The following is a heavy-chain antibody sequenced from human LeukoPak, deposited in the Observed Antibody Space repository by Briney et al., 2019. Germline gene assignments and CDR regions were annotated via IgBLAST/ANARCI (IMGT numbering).Heavy chain of an antibody. CDR1: GGSFSGYY. CDR2: INHSGST. CDR3: ARGFKLRYDFWSCYYSPNGMDV. V-gene: IGHV4-34*01. D-gene: IGHD3-3*01. J-gene: IGHJ6*02. Sequence: SSETLSLTCAVYGGSFSGYYWSWIRQPPGKGLEWIGEINHSGSTNYNPSLKSRVTISVDTSKNQFSLKLSSVTAADTAVYYCARGFKLRYDFWSCYYSPNGMDVWGQGTTVTVSS.